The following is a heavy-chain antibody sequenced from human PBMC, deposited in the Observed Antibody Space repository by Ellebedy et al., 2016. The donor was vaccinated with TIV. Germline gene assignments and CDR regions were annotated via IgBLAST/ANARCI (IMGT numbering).Heavy chain of an antibody. J-gene: IGHJ6*02. Sequence: GESLKISXAASGFTFSSYSMNWVRQAPGKGLEWVSSISSSSSYIYYADSVKGRFTISRDNAKNSLYLQMNSLRAEDTAVYYCAREGLWFGELPGLNYYGMDVWGQGTTVTVSS. CDR3: AREGLWFGELPGLNYYGMDV. CDR2: ISSSSSYI. D-gene: IGHD3-10*01. CDR1: GFTFSSYS. V-gene: IGHV3-21*01.